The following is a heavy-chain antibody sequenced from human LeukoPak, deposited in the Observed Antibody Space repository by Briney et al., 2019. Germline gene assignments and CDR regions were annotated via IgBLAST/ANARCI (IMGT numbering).Heavy chain of an antibody. CDR1: GFTFSSYA. CDR3: AKVPHIVVVVAAGYYFDY. CDR2: INSSGGST. D-gene: IGHD2-15*01. V-gene: IGHV3-23*01. Sequence: GGSLRLSCAASGFTFSSYAMSWVRQAPGKGPEWVSGINSSGGSTFYADSVRGRFTISRDNSKNTLYLQMNSLRAEDTAVYYCAKVPHIVVVVAAGYYFDYWGQGTLVTVSS. J-gene: IGHJ4*02.